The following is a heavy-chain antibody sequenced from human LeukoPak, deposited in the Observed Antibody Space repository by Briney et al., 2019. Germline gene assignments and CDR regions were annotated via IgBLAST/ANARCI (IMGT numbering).Heavy chain of an antibody. V-gene: IGHV3-53*05. CDR3: AKEMDSFFDY. Sequence: GGSLRLSCAASGFTVSSNYMSWVRQAPGKGLEWVSVIYSGGSTYYADSVKGRFTISRDNSKNTLYLQMNSLRAEDMALYYCAKEMDSFFDYWGQGTLVTVSS. CDR2: IYSGGST. CDR1: GFTVSSNY. J-gene: IGHJ4*02. D-gene: IGHD3/OR15-3a*01.